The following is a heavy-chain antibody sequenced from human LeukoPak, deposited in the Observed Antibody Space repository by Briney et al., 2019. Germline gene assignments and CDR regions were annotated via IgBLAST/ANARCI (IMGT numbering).Heavy chain of an antibody. Sequence: SQTLSLTCAISGDSVSSNSAAWNWIWQSPSRGLEWLGRTYYRSQWYSDYAVSVRSRIVIKPDTSKNQFSLQLNSVTPEDTAIYYCAMYSSAWYLDYWGQGTLVTVSS. V-gene: IGHV6-1*01. CDR3: AMYSSAWYLDY. D-gene: IGHD6-19*01. CDR2: TYYRSQWYS. J-gene: IGHJ4*02. CDR1: GDSVSSNSAA.